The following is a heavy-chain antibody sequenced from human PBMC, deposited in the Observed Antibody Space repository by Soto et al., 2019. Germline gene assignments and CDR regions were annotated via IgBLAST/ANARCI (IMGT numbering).Heavy chain of an antibody. CDR3: ARSTDRYYFDY. D-gene: IGHD1-1*01. V-gene: IGHV1-46*01. CDR2: INPSSGGT. J-gene: IGHJ4*02. Sequence: ASVKVSCKASGYTFINYYLHWVRLAPGQGLEWLGMINPSSGGTTSAQKFQARVTMTRGSSPRTVDLDLSSLRSDDTAVYYCARSTDRYYFDYWGQGTLVTVSS. CDR1: GYTFINYY.